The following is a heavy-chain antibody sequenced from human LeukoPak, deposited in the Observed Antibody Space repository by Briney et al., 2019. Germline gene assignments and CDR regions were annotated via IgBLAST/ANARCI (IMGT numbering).Heavy chain of an antibody. CDR3: AREGKDLRLGYYNSAVDV. V-gene: IGHV3-21*01. D-gene: IGHD2-15*01. Sequence: GGSLRLSCAASGFPFNGYSLHWVRQAPGKGLEWVSSISSSASYIAYADSVKGRFTISRDNAKDSLYLQMNNLRAEDSAVYYCAREGKDLRLGYYNSAVDVWGQGTTVSVSS. CDR2: ISSSASYI. CDR1: GFPFNGYS. J-gene: IGHJ6*02.